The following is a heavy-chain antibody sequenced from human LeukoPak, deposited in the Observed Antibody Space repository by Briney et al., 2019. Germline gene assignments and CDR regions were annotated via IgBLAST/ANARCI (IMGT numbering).Heavy chain of an antibody. CDR1: GYTFTSYD. D-gene: IGHD6-13*01. J-gene: IGHJ6*03. CDR2: MNPNSGNT. Sequence: ASVKVSCKASGYTFTSYDINWVRQATGQGLEWMGWMNPNSGNTGYAQKFQGRVTMTRNTSISTAYMELSSLRSEDTAVYYCARAPAAGYFYCYYYMDVWGKGTTVTISS. V-gene: IGHV1-8*01. CDR3: ARAPAAGYFYCYYYMDV.